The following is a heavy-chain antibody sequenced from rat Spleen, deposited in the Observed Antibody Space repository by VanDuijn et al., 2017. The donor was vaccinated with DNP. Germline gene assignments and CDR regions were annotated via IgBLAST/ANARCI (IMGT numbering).Heavy chain of an antibody. CDR3: ARGLNYGGYKYYYWYFDF. D-gene: IGHD1-11*01. V-gene: IGHV3-1*01. Sequence: EVQLQESGPGLVKPSQSLSLTCSVTGYSITSSYWGWIRKFPGNKMEWMGYISYSGYTGYNPSLKSRISITRDTSKNQFLLQVNSVTTEDTATYYCARGLNYGGYKYYYWYFDFWGPGTMVTVSS. J-gene: IGHJ1*01. CDR2: ISYSGYT. CDR1: GYSITSSY.